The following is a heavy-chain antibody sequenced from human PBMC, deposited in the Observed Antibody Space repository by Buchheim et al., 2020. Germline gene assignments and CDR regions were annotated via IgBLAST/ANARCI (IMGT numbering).Heavy chain of an antibody. CDR2: ISYDGTNI. D-gene: IGHD6-19*01. CDR1: GFIFSSFG. V-gene: IGHV3-30*03. Sequence: QVQLVESGGGVVQPGRSLRLSCAASGFIFSSFGMHWVRQAPGKGLEWVAVISYDGTNIYYADSVKGRFTISRDNSKNTGYLQVNSLRAEDTAVYYCARVAVAGVFDYWGQGTL. J-gene: IGHJ4*02. CDR3: ARVAVAGVFDY.